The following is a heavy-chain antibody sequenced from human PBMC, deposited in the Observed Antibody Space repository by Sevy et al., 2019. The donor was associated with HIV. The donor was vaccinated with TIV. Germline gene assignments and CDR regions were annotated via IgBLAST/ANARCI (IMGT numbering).Heavy chain of an antibody. CDR3: ARGYGSGYEGEIDY. Sequence: GGSLRLSCAASGFTFSSYSMNWVRQAPGKGLEWVSYISSGSSTIYYADAVKGRFTISRDNAKNSLYLQMNSLRAEDTAVYYCARGYGSGYEGEIDYWGQGTLVTVSS. CDR2: ISSGSSTI. V-gene: IGHV3-48*01. CDR1: GFTFSSYS. D-gene: IGHD3-10*01. J-gene: IGHJ4*02.